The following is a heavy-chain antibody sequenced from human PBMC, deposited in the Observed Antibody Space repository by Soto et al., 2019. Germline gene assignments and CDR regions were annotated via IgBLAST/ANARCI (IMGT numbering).Heavy chain of an antibody. CDR2: ISGSGVST. CDR3: ATDRWYFDL. Sequence: VGSLRLSCAASGFTCDSYAMIWVRQAPGKGLEWVSAISGSGVSTYYADSVKGRFTISRDNSKNTLYLQMNSLRGEDTAVYCCATDRWYFDLWGRGTLVTVSS. V-gene: IGHV3-23*01. J-gene: IGHJ2*01. CDR1: GFTCDSYA.